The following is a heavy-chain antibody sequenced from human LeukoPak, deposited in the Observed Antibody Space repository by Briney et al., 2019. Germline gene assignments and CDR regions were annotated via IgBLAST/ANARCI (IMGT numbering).Heavy chain of an antibody. CDR3: ASSITIFGVDY. CDR2: IYHSGST. D-gene: IGHD3-3*01. CDR1: GGSISSGGYY. J-gene: IGHJ4*02. V-gene: IGHV4-30-2*01. Sequence: SETLSPTCTVSGGSISSGGYYWSWIRQPPGKGLEWIGYIYHSGSTYYNPSLKSRVTISVDRSKNQFSLKLSSVTAADTAVYYCASSITIFGVDYWGQGTLVTVSS.